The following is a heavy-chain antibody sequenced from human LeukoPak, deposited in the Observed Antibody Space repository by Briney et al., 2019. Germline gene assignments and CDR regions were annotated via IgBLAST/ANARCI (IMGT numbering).Heavy chain of an antibody. D-gene: IGHD2-21*02. CDR2: ISAYNGNT. J-gene: IGHJ6*02. Sequence: ASVKVSCKASGYTFTSYGISWVRQAPGQGLEWMGWISAYNGNTNYAQKLQGRVTMTTDTSTSTAYMGLRSLRSDDTAVYYCAREAYCGGDCYDGYYYYGMDVWGQGTTVTVSS. CDR3: AREAYCGGDCYDGYYYYGMDV. CDR1: GYTFTSYG. V-gene: IGHV1-18*01.